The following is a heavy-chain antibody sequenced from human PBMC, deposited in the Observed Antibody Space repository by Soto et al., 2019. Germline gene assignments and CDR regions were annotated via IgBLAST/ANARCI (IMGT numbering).Heavy chain of an antibody. CDR1: GYSFINYW. CDR3: ARQNEYSRLFDI. Sequence: GESLKISCKGSGYSFINYWIGWVRQMPGKGLEWMGIIYPGDSDTRYSPSFKGQVTISADKSISTAYLQWSSLKASDTAMYYCARQNEYSRLFDIWGQGTMVTVS. J-gene: IGHJ3*02. CDR2: IYPGDSDT. D-gene: IGHD6-13*01. V-gene: IGHV5-51*01.